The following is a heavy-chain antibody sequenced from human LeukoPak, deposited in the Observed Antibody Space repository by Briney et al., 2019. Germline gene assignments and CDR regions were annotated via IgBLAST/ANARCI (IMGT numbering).Heavy chain of an antibody. J-gene: IGHJ3*02. CDR3: ARDRLYYYDSSAQWGAFDI. CDR1: GFTVSSNY. CDR2: IYSGGST. D-gene: IGHD3-22*01. Sequence: PGGSLRLSCAASGFTVSSNYMSWVRQAPGKGLEWVSVIYSGGSTYYADSVKGRFTISRDNSKNTLYLQMNSLRAEDTAVYYCARDRLYYYDSSAQWGAFDIWGQGTMVTVSS. V-gene: IGHV3-66*01.